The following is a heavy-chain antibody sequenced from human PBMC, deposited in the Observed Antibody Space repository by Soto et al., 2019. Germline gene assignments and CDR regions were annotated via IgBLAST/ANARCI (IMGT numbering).Heavy chain of an antibody. CDR3: ARVGPWVPYYYDSSPYTFENWFDP. J-gene: IGHJ5*02. CDR2: IYYGGST. Sequence: SETLSITCTVSGGSISSDNYYWSWIRQPPGKGLEWIGYIYYGGSTYYNPSLNSRVTLSIDMTNNHVSLILNSVTAADTAVYYCARVGPWVPYYYDSSPYTFENWFDPWGQGTLVTVSS. CDR1: GGSISSDNYY. D-gene: IGHD3-22*01. V-gene: IGHV4-61*03.